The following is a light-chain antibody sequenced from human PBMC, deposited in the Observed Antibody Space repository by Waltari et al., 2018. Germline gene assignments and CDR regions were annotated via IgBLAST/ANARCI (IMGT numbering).Light chain of an antibody. CDR3: QHYINWPLT. J-gene: IGKJ4*01. CDR1: QRINTN. V-gene: IGKV3-15*01. Sequence: ETVMTQSPATLSVSPGERVTLSCRASQRINTNLAWYQQNPGQAPRLLIYGASTRAAGVPGRFSASGSGTEFTLTISSLQSEDFAVYFCQHYINWPLTFGGGTKVEI. CDR2: GAS.